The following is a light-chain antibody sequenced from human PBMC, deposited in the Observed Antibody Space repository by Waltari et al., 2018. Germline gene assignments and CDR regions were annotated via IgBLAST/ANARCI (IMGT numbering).Light chain of an antibody. Sequence: QSVLTQPPSASATPGQRVIIPCSGSRSNLGSNYLYWYQQLPGTAPKRLIYRNNERPSGVSDRFSASKSGTSASLVISGLRSEDEAVYYCASWDDSHYVFGPGTTVTVL. CDR1: RSNLGSNY. CDR2: RNN. CDR3: ASWDDSHYV. J-gene: IGLJ1*01. V-gene: IGLV1-47*01.